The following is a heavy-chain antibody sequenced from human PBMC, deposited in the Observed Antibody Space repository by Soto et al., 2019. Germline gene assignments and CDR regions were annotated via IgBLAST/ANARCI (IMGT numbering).Heavy chain of an antibody. V-gene: IGHV1-18*01. Sequence: QVQLVQSGAEVKKPGASVKVSCKASGYTFTTYGITWVRQAPGQGLEWMGWISAYNGNTNYAQNLQGRVTMITDTSTSTAYMELISLRSDDTAVYYCARERYCSSTSCSSYYYYGMDVWGQGTTVTVSS. J-gene: IGHJ6*02. CDR3: ARERYCSSTSCSSYYYYGMDV. CDR1: GYTFTTYG. D-gene: IGHD2-2*01. CDR2: ISAYNGNT.